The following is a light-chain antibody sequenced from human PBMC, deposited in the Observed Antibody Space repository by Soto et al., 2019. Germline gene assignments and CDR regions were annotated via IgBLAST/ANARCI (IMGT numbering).Light chain of an antibody. Sequence: EIVMTQSPATLSVSPGERATLSCRASQSVSSYLAWYQQKPGQAPRLLIYDASNRATGIPARFSGSGSGTDFTLTISSLQSEDFAVYYCQQYNNWPYTFGQGTKVDIK. J-gene: IGKJ2*01. V-gene: IGKV3D-15*01. CDR2: DAS. CDR1: QSVSSY. CDR3: QQYNNWPYT.